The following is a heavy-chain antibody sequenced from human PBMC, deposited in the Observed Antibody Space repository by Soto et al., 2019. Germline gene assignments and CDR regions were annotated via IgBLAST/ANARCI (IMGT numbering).Heavy chain of an antibody. Sequence: QVQLQESGPGMVKPSGTLSLTCVVSGGSIASSDWWSWVRQSPGKGLEWIGDIYQYGSTPYNPSLKSRVTLSTDRTTTQFSLNLHSVTAAATAVFYWSRSSGTFNWFDPWGQGTLITVSS. D-gene: IGHD1-26*01. V-gene: IGHV4-4*02. J-gene: IGHJ5*02. CDR2: IYQYGST. CDR1: GGSIASSDW. CDR3: SRSSGTFNWFDP.